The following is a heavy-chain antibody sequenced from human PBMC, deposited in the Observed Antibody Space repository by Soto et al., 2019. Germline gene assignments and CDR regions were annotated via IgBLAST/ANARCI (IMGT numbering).Heavy chain of an antibody. J-gene: IGHJ6*02. Sequence: ASVKVSCKVSGYTLTELSMHWVRQAPGKGLDWMGGFDPEDGETIYEQKFQGRVTMTEDTSTDTAYMELRSLRSEDTAVYYCATDYCGGDCYSDYYGMDVWGQGTTVTVSS. CDR2: FDPEDGET. CDR1: GYTLTELS. CDR3: ATDYCGGDCYSDYYGMDV. V-gene: IGHV1-24*01. D-gene: IGHD2-21*02.